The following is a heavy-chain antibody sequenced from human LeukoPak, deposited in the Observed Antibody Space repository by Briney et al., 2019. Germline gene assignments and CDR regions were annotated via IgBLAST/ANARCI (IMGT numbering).Heavy chain of an antibody. CDR3: AKSPLTTRTNFDY. D-gene: IGHD4-11*01. Sequence: GGSLRLSCAASGFTFSSYVMSWVRQAPGKGLEWVSSISVNGGGGNTYYADSVMGRFTISRDNSKDTLYLQMNSLRAEDTAVYYCAKSPLTTRTNFDYWGQGALVTVSS. CDR2: ISVNGGGGNT. J-gene: IGHJ4*02. CDR1: GFTFSSYV. V-gene: IGHV3-23*01.